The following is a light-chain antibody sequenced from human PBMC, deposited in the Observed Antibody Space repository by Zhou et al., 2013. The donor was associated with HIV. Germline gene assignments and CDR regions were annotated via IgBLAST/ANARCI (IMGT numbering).Light chain of an antibody. Sequence: DIQMTQSPSTLSASVGDRVTITCRASQSIDSWLAWYQQKPGKAPKLLIYAASTLQSGVPSRFSGSGSGTDFTLTISSLQPEDVATYYCQKYNSVALTFGGGTKVE. J-gene: IGKJ4*01. CDR1: QSIDSW. V-gene: IGKV1-27*01. CDR3: QKYNSVALT. CDR2: AAS.